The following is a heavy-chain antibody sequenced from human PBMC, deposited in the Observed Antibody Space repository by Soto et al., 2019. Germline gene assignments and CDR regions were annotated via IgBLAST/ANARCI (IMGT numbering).Heavy chain of an antibody. Sequence: QGQLVQSGAEVKNPGASVKVSCKASGYTFTRYGIGWARQAPGQGLEWMGWINTYNGNTNYAQNVQGRVTLTTDTSTSTAYMEPRSLRSNDTAIYYCAMVDVYVTPSPQDVWGQGTTVIVSS. CDR2: INTYNGNT. D-gene: IGHD3-16*01. J-gene: IGHJ6*02. CDR3: AMVDVYVTPSPQDV. V-gene: IGHV1-18*01. CDR1: GYTFTRYG.